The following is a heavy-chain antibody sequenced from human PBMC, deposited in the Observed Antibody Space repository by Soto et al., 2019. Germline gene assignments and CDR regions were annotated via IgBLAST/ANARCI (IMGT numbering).Heavy chain of an antibody. CDR1: GYHFTSYT. V-gene: IGHV5-51*01. CDR2: IYPGDSDT. CDR3: ARSTGNIAAAGLYYYYGMDV. J-gene: IGHJ6*02. Sequence: GAPLNICWQGSGYHFTSYTNLEVRQNAGKVLGGMGIIYPGDSDTRYSPSFQGQVTISADKSISTAYLQWSSLKASDTAMYYCARSTGNIAAAGLYYYYGMDVWGQGNTVTVSS. D-gene: IGHD6-13*01.